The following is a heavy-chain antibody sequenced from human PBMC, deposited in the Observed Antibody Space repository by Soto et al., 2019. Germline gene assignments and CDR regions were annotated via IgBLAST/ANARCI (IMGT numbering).Heavy chain of an antibody. D-gene: IGHD6-19*01. V-gene: IGHV4-34*01. CDR2: INHSGST. CDR3: ARVSGWYLAFDI. CDR1: GGSFSGYY. Sequence: QVQLQQWGAGLLKPSETLSLTCAVYGGSFSGYYWSWIRQPPGKGLEWIGEINHSGSTNYNPSLKRRVTISVDTSKNQFSLKLSSVTAADTAVYYCARVSGWYLAFDIWGQGTMVTVSS. J-gene: IGHJ3*02.